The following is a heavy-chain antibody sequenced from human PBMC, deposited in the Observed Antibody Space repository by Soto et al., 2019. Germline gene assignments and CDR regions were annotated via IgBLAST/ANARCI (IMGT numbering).Heavy chain of an antibody. CDR2: ISGSGGST. V-gene: IGHV3-23*01. Sequence: EVQLLESGGGLVQPGGSLRLSCAASGFTFSSYGMSWVRQAPGKGLEWVSGISGSGGSTYYGDSVKGRFTISRDNPKNTLYLQMNSLRAEDTAVYYCAKEGRYSSSRGYFDYWGQGTLVTVSS. CDR1: GFTFSSYG. D-gene: IGHD6-13*01. CDR3: AKEGRYSSSRGYFDY. J-gene: IGHJ4*02.